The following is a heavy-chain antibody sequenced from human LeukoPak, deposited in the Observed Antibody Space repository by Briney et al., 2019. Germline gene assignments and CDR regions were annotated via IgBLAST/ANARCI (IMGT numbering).Heavy chain of an antibody. D-gene: IGHD6-19*01. J-gene: IGHJ4*02. CDR3: ASGIKQLFDY. Sequence: GGSLRLSCAASGFTFSSYGMHWVRQAPGKGLEWVAVISYDGSNKYYADSVKGRFTISRDNSKNTLYLQMNSLRAEDTAVYYCASGIKQLFDYWGQGTLVTVSS. CDR2: ISYDGSNK. V-gene: IGHV3-30*03. CDR1: GFTFSSYG.